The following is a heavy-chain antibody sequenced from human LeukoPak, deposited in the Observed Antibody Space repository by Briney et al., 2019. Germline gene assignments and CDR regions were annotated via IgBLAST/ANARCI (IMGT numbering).Heavy chain of an antibody. CDR1: GGSISSSNW. D-gene: IGHD6-25*01. Sequence: SETLSLTCAVSGGSISSSNWWSWVRQPPGKGLEWIGEIYHSGSTNYNPSLKSRVTISVDKSKNQFSLKLSSVTAADTAVYYCSRDDDSSGNFDYWGQGTLVTVSS. CDR2: IYHSGST. J-gene: IGHJ4*02. CDR3: SRDDDSSGNFDY. V-gene: IGHV4-4*02.